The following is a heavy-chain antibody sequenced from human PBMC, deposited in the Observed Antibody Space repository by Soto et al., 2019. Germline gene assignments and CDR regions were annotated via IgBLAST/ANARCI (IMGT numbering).Heavy chain of an antibody. CDR3: AKGDNLGPKTGYAFDP. CDR2: TYSRSKWYN. Sequence: QTLSLTCAISGDSVSSNTASWNCVIQSPSRCLEWLGRTYSRSKWYNDYAVSVKSRIIINPDTSKNQFSLQLNSVTPEDTAVYYCAKGDNLGPKTGYAFDPWGQGILVTVSS. CDR1: GDSVSSNTAS. J-gene: IGHJ5*02. D-gene: IGHD5-12*01. V-gene: IGHV6-1*01.